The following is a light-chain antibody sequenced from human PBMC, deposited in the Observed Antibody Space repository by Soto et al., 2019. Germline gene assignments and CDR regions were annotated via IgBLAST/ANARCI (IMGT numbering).Light chain of an antibody. CDR3: ISYTDRQSYL. Sequence: QSAVTQPASVSGSPGQSITISCSGTSSDIGSYDHVAWYQQFPGKSPKLIIYAVSDRPSGVSDRFSGSKSGISASLTISGLQTEDEADYYCISYTDRQSYLFGTGTKV. J-gene: IGLJ1*01. V-gene: IGLV2-14*03. CDR1: SSDIGSYDH. CDR2: AVS.